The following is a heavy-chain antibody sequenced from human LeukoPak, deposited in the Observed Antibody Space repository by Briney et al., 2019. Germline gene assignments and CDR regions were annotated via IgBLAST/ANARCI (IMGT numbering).Heavy chain of an antibody. CDR3: AQMGGYDFWSGYYSGYFDY. J-gene: IGHJ4*02. Sequence: SCKASGGTFSSYAMSWVRQAPGKGLEWVSAISGSGGSTYYADSVKGRFTISRDNSKNTLYLQMNSLRAEDTAVYYCAQMGGYDFWSGYYSGYFDYWGQGTLVTVSS. V-gene: IGHV3-23*01. CDR2: ISGSGGST. D-gene: IGHD3-3*01. CDR1: GGTFSSYA.